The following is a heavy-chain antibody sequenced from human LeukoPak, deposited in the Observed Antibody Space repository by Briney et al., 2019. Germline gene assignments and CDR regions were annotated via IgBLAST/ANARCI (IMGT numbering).Heavy chain of an antibody. Sequence: GGSRRLSCAASGFTFSSYAMSWVRQAPGKGLEWVSTISGSGGSTYYADSVKGRFTISRDNSKNTLYLQMNSLRAEGTAVYYCAKGGHGRREHSGYSRSASTDWGQGTLVTVSS. CDR3: AKGGHGRREHSGYSRSASTD. CDR2: ISGSGGST. D-gene: IGHD3-22*01. V-gene: IGHV3-23*01. J-gene: IGHJ4*02. CDR1: GFTFSSYA.